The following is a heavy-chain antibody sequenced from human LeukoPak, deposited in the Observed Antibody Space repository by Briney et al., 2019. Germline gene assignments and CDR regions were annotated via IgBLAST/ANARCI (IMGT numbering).Heavy chain of an antibody. CDR3: ARGGTNYYYMDV. CDR1: GFTFNSYA. CDR2: ISGSGDRT. J-gene: IGHJ6*03. V-gene: IGHV3-23*01. Sequence: GGSLRLSCAASGFTFNSYAMSWVRQAPGKGLEWVSAISGSGDRTFYADSVKGRLTISRDNSKNTLYLQLNTVRAEDSALYYCARGGTNYYYMDVWGNGTTVTVSS. D-gene: IGHD3-10*01.